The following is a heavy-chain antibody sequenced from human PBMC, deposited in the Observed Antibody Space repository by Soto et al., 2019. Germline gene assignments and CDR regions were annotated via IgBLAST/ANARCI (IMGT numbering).Heavy chain of an antibody. D-gene: IGHD3-10*01. CDR2: ITAGNGNT. J-gene: IGHJ6*02. CDR1: GYTFTGYA. V-gene: IGHV1-3*01. Sequence: ASVKVSCKASGYTFTGYAMHWVRQAPGQRLEWMGWITAGNGNTKYSQKFQGRVTITRDTSASTAYMELSSLRSEDTAVYYCARSLGEWFGEFINDLDVWGQGTTVTVSS. CDR3: ARSLGEWFGEFINDLDV.